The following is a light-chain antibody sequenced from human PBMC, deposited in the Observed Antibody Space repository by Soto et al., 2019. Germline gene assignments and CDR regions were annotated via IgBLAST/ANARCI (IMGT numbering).Light chain of an antibody. CDR3: AAWEDSRSGPV. CDR2: STN. Sequence: QSVLTQPPSASGTPGQRVTISCSGSRSNIGTNYVYWYQHLPGKAPKLLIYSTNRRPSGVPDRFTGSKSGTSASLAISGLRSEDEADYYCAAWEDSRSGPVFGGGTKLTVL. V-gene: IGLV1-47*02. CDR1: RSNIGTNY. J-gene: IGLJ2*01.